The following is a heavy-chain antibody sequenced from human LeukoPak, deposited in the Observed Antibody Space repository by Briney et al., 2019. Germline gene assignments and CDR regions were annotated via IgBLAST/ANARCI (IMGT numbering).Heavy chain of an antibody. Sequence: PGGSLRLSCSASGFTFSSYAMHWVRQAPGKGLEYVSAISSNGGSTYYPGSVKGRFTISRENAKNSLYLQMNSLRAGDTAVYYCVRQATPHGHFDYWGQGILVTVSS. J-gene: IGHJ4*02. CDR1: GFTFSSYA. V-gene: IGHV3-64D*06. D-gene: IGHD2-15*01. CDR3: VRQATPHGHFDY. CDR2: ISSNGGST.